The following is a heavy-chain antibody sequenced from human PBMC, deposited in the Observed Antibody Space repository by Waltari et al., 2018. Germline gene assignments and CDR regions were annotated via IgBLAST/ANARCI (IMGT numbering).Heavy chain of an antibody. V-gene: IGHV3-53*02. D-gene: IGHD3-16*01. Sequence: EVQLVETGGGLTQPGGSLRLSCAASGLSVSSHYISWVRQAPGRGLEWVSTIYDGGSSYYADSVKGRLTISRDNSKNTVYLQMNSLRVDDTAVYYCARVWRNYHYYGMDVWGQGTTVTVSS. J-gene: IGHJ6*02. CDR1: GLSVSSHY. CDR2: IYDGGSS. CDR3: ARVWRNYHYYGMDV.